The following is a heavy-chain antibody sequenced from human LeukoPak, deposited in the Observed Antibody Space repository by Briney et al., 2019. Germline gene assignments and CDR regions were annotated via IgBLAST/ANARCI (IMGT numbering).Heavy chain of an antibody. CDR1: GFTITSDA. V-gene: IGHV3-23*01. Sequence: GGSLRLSCVASGFTITSDAMNWVRQAPGQGLEWVSSTVSRGTTQYADSVKGRFTVFRDTSKNTLYLQMNSLRADDTAVYYCAKCSTSAYTTGWCNWIDPWGQGTLVTVSS. D-gene: IGHD6-19*01. CDR2: TVSRGTT. CDR3: AKCSTSAYTTGWCNWIDP. J-gene: IGHJ5*02.